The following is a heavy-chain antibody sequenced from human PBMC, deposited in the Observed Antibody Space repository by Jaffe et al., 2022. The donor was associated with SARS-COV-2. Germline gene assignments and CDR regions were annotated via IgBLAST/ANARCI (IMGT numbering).Heavy chain of an antibody. CDR1: GFTFSNYW. Sequence: EVQLVESGGALVQPGGSLRLSCVASGFTFSNYWMSWVRQAPGKGLEWVANIKEDGSAEHYVDSAKGRFTISRDNAKNSLYLQMDSLRAEDTAVYYCGREWPIDYWGQGTLVTVSS. CDR2: IKEDGSAE. CDR3: GREWPIDY. D-gene: IGHD5-12*01. V-gene: IGHV3-7*03. J-gene: IGHJ4*02.